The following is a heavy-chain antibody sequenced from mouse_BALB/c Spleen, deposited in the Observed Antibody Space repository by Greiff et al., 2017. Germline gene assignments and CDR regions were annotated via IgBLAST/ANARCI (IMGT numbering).Heavy chain of an antibody. CDR1: GFTFSSYA. Sequence: EVMLVESGGGLVKPGGSLKLSCAASGFTFSSYAMSWVRQTPEKRLEWVATISSGGSYTYYPDSVKGRFTISRDNAKNTLYLQMSSLRSEDTAMYYCASITTVEGAYWGQGTLVTVSA. D-gene: IGHD1-1*01. CDR2: ISSGGSYT. CDR3: ASITTVEGAY. V-gene: IGHV5-9-1*01. J-gene: IGHJ3*01.